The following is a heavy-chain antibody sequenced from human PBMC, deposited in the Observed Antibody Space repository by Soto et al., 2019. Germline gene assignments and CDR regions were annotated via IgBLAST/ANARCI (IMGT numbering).Heavy chain of an antibody. J-gene: IGHJ4*02. V-gene: IGHV1-18*04. CDR2: ISAHNGDT. CDR3: ATEPIYYNDGSGYYPLGH. CDR1: GYSFPTYG. D-gene: IGHD3-22*01. Sequence: QVQLVQSGAEVKKPGASVKVSCKASGYSFPTYGFSWMRQAPGQRLECVGWISAHNGDTHYSQKFQGRVTLTTDTSTNTGYMELRSLTSDDTAVYFCATEPIYYNDGSGYYPLGHWGQGTLVTVSS.